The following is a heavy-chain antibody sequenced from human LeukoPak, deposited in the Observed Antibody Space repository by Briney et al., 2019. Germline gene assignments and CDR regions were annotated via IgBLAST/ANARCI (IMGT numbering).Heavy chain of an antibody. CDR2: INPNSGGT. CDR1: GYTFTSYY. Sequence: EASVKVSCKASGYTFTSYYMHWVRQAPGQGLEWMGWINPNSGGTNYAQKFQGRVTVTSDTSISTAYMQLSRLRADDTDVYYCAVYDMDKDGAGSCCYDYWGQGTLVTVSS. V-gene: IGHV1-2*02. D-gene: IGHD3-10*01. J-gene: IGHJ4*02. CDR3: AVYDMDKDGAGSCCYDY.